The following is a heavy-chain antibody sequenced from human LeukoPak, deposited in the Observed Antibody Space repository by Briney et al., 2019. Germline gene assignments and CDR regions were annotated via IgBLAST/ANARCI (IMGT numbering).Heavy chain of an antibody. CDR2: INYSGST. CDR1: GGSISSYY. J-gene: IGHJ4*02. Sequence: SETLFLTCSVSGGSISSYYWTSIRQPPGKGLEWVGYINYSGSTNYSPSLKSRVTISVDTSKNQFSLKLSSVTAADTAVYYCARGVSSLGGSARANDYWGQGTLVTVSS. V-gene: IGHV4-59*01. D-gene: IGHD2-15*01. CDR3: ARGVSSLGGSARANDY.